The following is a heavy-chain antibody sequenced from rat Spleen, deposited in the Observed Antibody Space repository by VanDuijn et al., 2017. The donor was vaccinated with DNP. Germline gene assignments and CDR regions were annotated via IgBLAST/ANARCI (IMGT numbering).Heavy chain of an antibody. CDR2: INQDSRAI. CDR3: ATGPNFGGWSDYFDY. V-gene: IGHV4-2*01. D-gene: IGHD1-11*01. Sequence: EVKLVESGGGLVQPGRSLKLSCVASGFNFNSYWMGWVRQAPGKGLEWIGEINQDSRAIIYTPSLKDKFTISRDNAQNTLYRQMNKLGSEDTGIYYCATGPNFGGWSDYFDYWGQGVMVTVSS. CDR1: GFNFNSYW. J-gene: IGHJ2*01.